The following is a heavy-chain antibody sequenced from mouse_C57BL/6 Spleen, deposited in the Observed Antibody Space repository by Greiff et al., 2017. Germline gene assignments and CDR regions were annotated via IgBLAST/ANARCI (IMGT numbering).Heavy chain of an antibody. CDR1: GYSFTGYY. D-gene: IGHD1-1*01. V-gene: IGHV1-42*01. Sequence: VQLKESEPELVKPGASVKISCKASGYSFTGYYMNWVKQSPEKSLEWIGEINPSTGGTTYNQKFKAKATLTVDKSSSTAYMQLKSLTSEDSAVYYCATTGDYYFDYWGQGTTLTVSS. J-gene: IGHJ2*01. CDR2: INPSTGGT. CDR3: ATTGDYYFDY.